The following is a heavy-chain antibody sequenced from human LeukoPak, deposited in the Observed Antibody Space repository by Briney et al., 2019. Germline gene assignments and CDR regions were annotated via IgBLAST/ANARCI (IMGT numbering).Heavy chain of an antibody. Sequence: GGSLRLSCGASGFTFSSYAMSWVRQAPGKGLEWVSSISHSGSISYADSVKGRFTISRDNSRNTLYLQMSSLRAEDTAIYYCAKELTEQWLIDAFDIWGQGTMVTVSS. D-gene: IGHD6-19*01. CDR1: GFTFSSYA. J-gene: IGHJ3*02. CDR3: AKELTEQWLIDAFDI. CDR2: ISHSGSI. V-gene: IGHV3-23*01.